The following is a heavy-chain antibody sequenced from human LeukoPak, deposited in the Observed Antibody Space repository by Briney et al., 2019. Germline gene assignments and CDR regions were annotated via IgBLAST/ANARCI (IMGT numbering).Heavy chain of an antibody. CDR1: GFIFSRYE. CDR3: ARKYCSSTGCLFDY. V-gene: IGHV3-48*03. D-gene: IGHD2-2*01. CDR2: ISTSVSPI. J-gene: IGHJ4*02. Sequence: GGSLRLSCAASGFIFSRYEMNWVRQAPGRGLEWVSYISTSVSPISYAGSVKGRFTISRDNAKNSLYLQMNSLRAEDTAVYYCARKYCSSTGCLFDYWGQGTLVTVSS.